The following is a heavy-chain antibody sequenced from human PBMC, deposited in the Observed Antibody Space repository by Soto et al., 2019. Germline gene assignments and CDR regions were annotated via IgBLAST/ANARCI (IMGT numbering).Heavy chain of an antibody. Sequence: PGESLKISCKGSEYSFTNYWIGWVRQMPGKGLEWMGIIYPGDSDTRYSPSFQGQVTISADKSIRTAYLQWSSLKASDTAMYYCARSLVVPASNYYYGMDVWGQGTTVTVSS. CDR3: ARSLVVPASNYYYGMDV. V-gene: IGHV5-51*01. CDR2: IYPGDSDT. CDR1: EYSFTNYW. D-gene: IGHD2-2*01. J-gene: IGHJ6*01.